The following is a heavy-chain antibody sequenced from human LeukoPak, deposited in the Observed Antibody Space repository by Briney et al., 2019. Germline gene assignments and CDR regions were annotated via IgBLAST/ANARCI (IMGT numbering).Heavy chain of an antibody. CDR3: ARQISINLIDY. D-gene: IGHD1-14*01. J-gene: IGHJ4*02. CDR2: IYYSGST. Sequence: SETLSLTCTVSGGSISNSSYFWGWIRQPPGKGLEWIGSIYYSGSTYYNPSPKSRVTISVDTSKNQFSLKLRSVTAADTAVYYCARQISINLIDYWGQGTLVTVSS. V-gene: IGHV4-39*01. CDR1: GGSISNSSYF.